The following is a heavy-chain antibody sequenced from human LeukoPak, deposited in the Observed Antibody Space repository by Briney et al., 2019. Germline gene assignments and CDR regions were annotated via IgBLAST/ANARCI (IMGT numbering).Heavy chain of an antibody. V-gene: IGHV4-30-4*08. CDR3: ARAPGGVLRDFWSGYSRYFDY. CDR1: GGSISSDNYY. D-gene: IGHD3-3*01. CDR2: IYYSGST. Sequence: SETLSLTCTVSGGSISSDNYYWSWIRQHPGKGLEWIGYIYYSGSTYYNPSLKSRVTISVDTSKNQFSLKLSSVTAADTAVYYCARAPGGVLRDFWSGYSRYFDYWGQGTLVTVSS. J-gene: IGHJ4*02.